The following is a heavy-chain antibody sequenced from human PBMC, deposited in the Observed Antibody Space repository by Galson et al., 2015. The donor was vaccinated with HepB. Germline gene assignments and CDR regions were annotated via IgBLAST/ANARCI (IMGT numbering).Heavy chain of an antibody. CDR1: GFTFSSYG. V-gene: IGHV3-30*18. J-gene: IGHJ4*02. D-gene: IGHD6-19*01. CDR2: ISYDGSNK. CDR3: ANWRRVAGNDY. Sequence: SLRLSCAASGFTFSSYGMHWVRQAPGKGLEWVAVISYDGSNKYYADSVKGRFTISRDNSKNTLYLQMNSLRAEDTAVYYCANWRRVAGNDYWGQGTLVTASS.